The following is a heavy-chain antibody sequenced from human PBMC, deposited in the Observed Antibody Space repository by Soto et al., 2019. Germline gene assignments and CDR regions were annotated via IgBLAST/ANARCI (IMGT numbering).Heavy chain of an antibody. CDR3: ARDRAPGWAYYYGMDV. V-gene: IGHV1-46*03. D-gene: IGHD1-26*01. J-gene: IGHJ6*02. CDR2: INPSSGST. CDR1: GNTFTSYY. Sequence: ASVKVSCKASGNTFTSYYMHWVRQAPGQGLEWMGIINPSSGSTSYAQKFQGRVTMTRDTSTSTVYMELSSLRSEDTAVYYCARDRAPGWAYYYGMDVWGQGTKVTVSS.